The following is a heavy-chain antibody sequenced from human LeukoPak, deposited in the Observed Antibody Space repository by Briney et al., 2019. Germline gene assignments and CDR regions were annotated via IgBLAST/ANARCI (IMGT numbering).Heavy chain of an antibody. V-gene: IGHV3-23*01. CDR3: AKGKGTMIVVVIHY. CDR1: GFTVSSNY. J-gene: IGHJ4*02. D-gene: IGHD3-22*01. Sequence: GGSLRLSCAASGFTVSSNYMSWVRQAPGKGLEWVSGISGSGGSTYYADSVKGRFTISRDNSKNTLYLQMNSLRAEDTAVYYCAKGKGTMIVVVIHYWGQGTLVTVSS. CDR2: ISGSGGST.